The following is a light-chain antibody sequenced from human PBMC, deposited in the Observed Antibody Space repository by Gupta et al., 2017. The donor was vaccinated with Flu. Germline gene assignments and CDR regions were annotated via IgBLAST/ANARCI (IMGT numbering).Light chain of an antibody. J-gene: IGKJ2*01. CDR2: KAS. Sequence: ISSWLAWYQQKPGKAPKLLIYKASSLESGVPSRFSGSGSGTEFTLTISSLQPDDFATYYCQQYNSYSYTFGQGTKLEIK. V-gene: IGKV1-5*03. CDR1: ISSW. CDR3: QQYNSYSYT.